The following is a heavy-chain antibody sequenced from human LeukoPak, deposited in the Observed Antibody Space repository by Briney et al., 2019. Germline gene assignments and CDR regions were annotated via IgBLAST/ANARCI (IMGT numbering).Heavy chain of an antibody. Sequence: GGSLRLSCAASGFTFSSYSMNWVRQAPGKGLEWASSISSSSSYIYYADSVKGRFTISRDNAKNSLYLQMNSLRAEDTAVYYCARDRFDWLVSLDYWGQGTLVTVSS. J-gene: IGHJ4*02. CDR2: ISSSSSYI. CDR3: ARDRFDWLVSLDY. CDR1: GFTFSSYS. D-gene: IGHD3-9*01. V-gene: IGHV3-21*01.